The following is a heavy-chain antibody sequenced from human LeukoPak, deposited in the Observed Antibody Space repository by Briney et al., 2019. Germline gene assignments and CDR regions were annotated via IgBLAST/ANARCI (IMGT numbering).Heavy chain of an antibody. CDR3: ARNGDSSSWYHEFDP. CDR1: GGTFSGYA. D-gene: IGHD6-13*01. CDR2: IIPIFGTA. J-gene: IGHJ5*02. Sequence: ASVKVSCKASGGTFSGYAISWVRQAPGQGLEWMGGIIPIFGTANYAQKFQGRVTITADESTSTAYMELSSLRSEDTAVYYCARNGDSSSWYHEFDPWGQGTLVTVSS. V-gene: IGHV1-69*13.